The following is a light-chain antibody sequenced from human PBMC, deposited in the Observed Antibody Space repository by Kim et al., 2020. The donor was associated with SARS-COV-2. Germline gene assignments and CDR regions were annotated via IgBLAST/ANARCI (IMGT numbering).Light chain of an antibody. V-gene: IGKV1-17*01. CDR1: QVVRND. Sequence: DIQMTQSPSSLSASVGDRVTITCRASQVVRNDLDWFQQKPGKAPKRLIYAISSLQSGVPSRFSGSGSGTEFTLTISSLQPEDFATYYCLQHSSYPWTFGQGTKVDIK. CDR2: AIS. J-gene: IGKJ1*01. CDR3: LQHSSYPWT.